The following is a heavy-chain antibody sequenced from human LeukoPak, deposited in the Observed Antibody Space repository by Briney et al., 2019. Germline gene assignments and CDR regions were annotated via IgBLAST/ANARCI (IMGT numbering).Heavy chain of an antibody. V-gene: IGHV3-23*01. D-gene: IGHD3-16*01. Sequence: GGSLRLSCAASGFTFSSYAMSWVRQAPGKGLEWVSAIRGSGGSTYYADSVKGRFTISRDNSRDTLYLQMNSLRAEDTAVYYCAKGYYDYVWGSYYFDYWGQGTLVTVSS. J-gene: IGHJ4*02. CDR2: IRGSGGST. CDR3: AKGYYDYVWGSYYFDY. CDR1: GFTFSSYA.